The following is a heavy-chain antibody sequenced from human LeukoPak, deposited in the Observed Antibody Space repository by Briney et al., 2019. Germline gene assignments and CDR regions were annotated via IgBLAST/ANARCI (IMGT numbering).Heavy chain of an antibody. J-gene: IGHJ6*03. Sequence: SETLSLTCTVSGGSISSSSYYWGWIRQPPGKGLEWIGSIYYSGSTYYNPSLKSRVTISVDTSKNQFSLKLSSVTAADTAVYYCARRLRRLYYYMDVWGKGTTVTISS. D-gene: IGHD4-17*01. V-gene: IGHV4-39*07. CDR2: IYYSGST. CDR1: GGSISSSSYY. CDR3: ARRLRRLYYYMDV.